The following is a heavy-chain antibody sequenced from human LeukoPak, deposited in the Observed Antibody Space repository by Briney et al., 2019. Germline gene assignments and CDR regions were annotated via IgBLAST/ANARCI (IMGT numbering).Heavy chain of an antibody. D-gene: IGHD6-19*01. CDR3: ARGWYSSGWFQH. V-gene: IGHV4-38-2*01. CDR1: GYSISSGYY. CDR2: INHSGST. J-gene: IGHJ1*01. Sequence: PSETLSLTCAVSGYSISSGYYWGWIRQPPGKGLEWIGEINHSGSTNYNPSLKSRVTISVDTSKNQFSLKLSSVTAADTAMYYCARGWYSSGWFQHWGQGTLVTVSS.